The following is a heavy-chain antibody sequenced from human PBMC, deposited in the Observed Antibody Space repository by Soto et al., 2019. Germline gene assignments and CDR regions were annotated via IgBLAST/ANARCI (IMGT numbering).Heavy chain of an antibody. CDR1: GYTFTSYY. CDR2: INPSGGST. J-gene: IGHJ4*02. CDR3: ARDRREAARNFDY. V-gene: IGHV1-46*01. Sequence: GASVKVSCKASGYTFTSYYMHWVRQAPGQGLEWMGIINPSGGSTSYAQKFQGRVTMTRDTSISTAYMELSRLRSDDTAVYYCARDRREAARNFDYWGQGTLVTVSS. D-gene: IGHD6-6*01.